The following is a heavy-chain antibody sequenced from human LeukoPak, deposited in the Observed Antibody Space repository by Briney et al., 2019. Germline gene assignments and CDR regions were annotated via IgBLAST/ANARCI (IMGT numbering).Heavy chain of an antibody. D-gene: IGHD3-3*01. CDR1: GFTFSSSS. V-gene: IGHV4-34*01. Sequence: GSLRLSCAASGFTFSSSSMNWVRQPPGKGLEWIGEINHSGSTNYNPSLKSRVTISVDTSKNQFSLKLSSVTAADTAVYYCARGLPSYDFWSGYNFDYWGQGTLVTVSS. CDR2: INHSGST. J-gene: IGHJ4*02. CDR3: ARGLPSYDFWSGYNFDY.